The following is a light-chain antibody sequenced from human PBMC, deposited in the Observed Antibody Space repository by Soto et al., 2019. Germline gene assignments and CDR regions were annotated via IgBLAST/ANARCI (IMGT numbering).Light chain of an antibody. CDR2: WAS. CDR1: QTISYTSINKTY. J-gene: IGKJ5*01. Sequence: DIVMTQSPDSLAVSLGERATISCKSSQTISYTSINKTYLAWYQQRPGQPPKLLIYWASIRGSGVPDRLSGGGFGTDFTLTISSLQPDDFATYYCQQYNSYSLITFGQGTRLEIK. V-gene: IGKV4-1*01. CDR3: QQYNSYSLIT.